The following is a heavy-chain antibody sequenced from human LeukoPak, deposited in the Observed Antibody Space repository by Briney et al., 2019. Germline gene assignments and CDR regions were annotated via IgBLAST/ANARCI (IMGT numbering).Heavy chain of an antibody. CDR1: GFTFSNYD. D-gene: IGHD1-7*01. CDR2: ISYDGSNT. J-gene: IGHJ4*02. Sequence: GRFLRLSCAASGFTFSNYDMHWGRRAPGKGLGWVAVISYDGSNTYYADSVKGRFTISRDNSKNTVYLQMNSLRAEDTAVYYCAKDREGTTFDNWGQGTLVTVSS. CDR3: AKDREGTTFDN. V-gene: IGHV3-30*18.